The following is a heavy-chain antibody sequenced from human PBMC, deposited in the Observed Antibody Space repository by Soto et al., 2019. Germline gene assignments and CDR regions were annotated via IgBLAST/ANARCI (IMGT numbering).Heavy chain of an antibody. CDR2: IAVGSGYT. D-gene: IGHD2-8*01. J-gene: IGHJ4*02. Sequence: SVKVSCKASGCTFTSSAFQWVRQARGQRLEWIGWIAVGSGYTNYAQRFQDRVTLTRDMSTATTYMELSRLTSEDTAIYYCAADATAWQQMVPSDYWGQGTLVTVSS. CDR1: GCTFTSSA. CDR3: AADATAWQQMVPSDY. V-gene: IGHV1-58*01.